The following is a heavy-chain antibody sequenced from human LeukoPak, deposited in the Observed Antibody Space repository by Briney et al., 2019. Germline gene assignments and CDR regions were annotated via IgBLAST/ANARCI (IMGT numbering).Heavy chain of an antibody. CDR1: GGSISSYY. D-gene: IGHD6-6*01. CDR2: IYYSGST. Sequence: SETLSLTCTVSGGSISSYYWSWIRQPPGKGLEWIGYIYYSGSTNYNPSLKSRVTISVDTSKNQFSLKLSSVTAADTAVYYCARGLCSSLFDYWGQGTLVTVSS. V-gene: IGHV4-59*01. CDR3: ARGLCSSLFDY. J-gene: IGHJ4*02.